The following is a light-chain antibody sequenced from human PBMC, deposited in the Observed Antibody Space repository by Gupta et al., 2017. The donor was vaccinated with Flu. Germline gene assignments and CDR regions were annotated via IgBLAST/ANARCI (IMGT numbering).Light chain of an antibody. CDR3: QKYNTAPRT. CDR2: GES. CDR1: QGSSTY. Sequence: GVRVTIACRASQGSSTYLGWYQLMTGKVTKLLNYGESILQPGVAYQFSGSGSGTGVTVTICSRQPGDVASYFGQKYNTAPRTFGEGTKVEIK. V-gene: IGKV1-27*01. J-gene: IGKJ4*02.